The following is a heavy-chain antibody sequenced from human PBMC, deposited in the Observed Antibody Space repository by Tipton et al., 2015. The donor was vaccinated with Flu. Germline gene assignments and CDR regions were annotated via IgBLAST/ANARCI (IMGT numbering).Heavy chain of an antibody. CDR1: GGSISSYY. D-gene: IGHD3-10*01. V-gene: IGHV4-59*01. CDR3: ARVALRSDYYGSGTIPRYFAFDI. J-gene: IGHJ3*02. Sequence: TLSLTCTVSGGSISSYYWSWIRQPPGKGLEWIGYIYYSGSTNYNPSLKSRVTISVDTSKNQFSLKLSSVTAADTAVYYCARVALRSDYYGSGTIPRYFAFDIWAKGQWSPSLQ. CDR2: IYYSGST.